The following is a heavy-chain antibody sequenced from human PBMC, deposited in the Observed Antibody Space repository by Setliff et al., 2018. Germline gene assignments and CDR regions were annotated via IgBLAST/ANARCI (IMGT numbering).Heavy chain of an antibody. V-gene: IGHV1-18*01. Sequence: ASVKVSCKASGYTFTKYGINWVRQAPGQRLEWVGWISAYNGDTNYAQKLQGRVTMTTDTSTSTAYMELRSLRSDDTAVYYCASLSSGWSGNYYYYMDVWGKGTTVTVSS. D-gene: IGHD6-19*01. CDR1: GYTFTKYG. CDR2: ISAYNGDT. CDR3: ASLSSGWSGNYYYYMDV. J-gene: IGHJ6*03.